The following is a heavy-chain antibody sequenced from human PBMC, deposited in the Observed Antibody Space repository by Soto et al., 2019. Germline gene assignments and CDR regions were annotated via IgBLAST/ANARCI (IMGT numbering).Heavy chain of an antibody. Sequence: QVQLVQSGAEVKKPGSSVEVSCKVSGGNFAKYSISWVRQAPGQGLEWVGGIIPVFDASNSAQKFQGRVTITADKSTSTAYMELSSLRSEDTAVYYCVRDREGGGANWGQGTQVTVSS. J-gene: IGHJ4*02. CDR3: VRDREGGGAN. CDR1: GGNFAKYS. CDR2: IIPVFDAS. D-gene: IGHD2-15*01. V-gene: IGHV1-69*14.